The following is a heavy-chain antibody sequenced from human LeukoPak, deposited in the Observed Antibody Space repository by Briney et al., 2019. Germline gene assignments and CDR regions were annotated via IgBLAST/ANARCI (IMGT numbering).Heavy chain of an antibody. V-gene: IGHV4-39*01. CDR1: AASITTTNY. J-gene: IGHJ4*02. CDR2: IYYSGTT. D-gene: IGHD3-22*01. CDR3: ARHHYDRTGSFDY. Sequence: SETLSLSCTVSAASITTTNYWGWIRQAPGKGLEWIGHIYYSGTTSYSPSLNSRVTISVDTSKNQFSLRLSSVTAADTAVYYCARHHYDRTGSFDYWGQGALVTVSS.